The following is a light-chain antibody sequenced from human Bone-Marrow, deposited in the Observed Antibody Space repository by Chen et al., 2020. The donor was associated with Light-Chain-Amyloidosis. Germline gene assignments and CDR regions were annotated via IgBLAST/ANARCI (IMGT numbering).Light chain of an antibody. J-gene: IGKJ1*01. CDR2: AAS. V-gene: IGKV1-NL1*01. CDR1: QVITNP. CDR3: QQYYTTPWT. Sequence: DIQMTQSPSSLSASVGDRVTITCRASQVITNPAAWYQQKPGKAPKLLLYAASRLQSGVPSRFSGSESGTEYTLTISSLKPEDFATYYCQQYYTTPWTFGQGTKVEIK.